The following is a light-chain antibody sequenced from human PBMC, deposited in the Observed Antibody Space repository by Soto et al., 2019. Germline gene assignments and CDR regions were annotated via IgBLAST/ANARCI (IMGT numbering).Light chain of an antibody. CDR2: GVT. Sequence: QSALAQPASVSGSPGQSITISCTGTSSDVGAYNYVSWYLQYPGKAPKLLIYGVTNRPSGVSDRFSGSKSGNTASLTISGLQAEDETDYYCSSYARGSTYVFGTGTKVTVL. CDR3: SSYARGSTYV. J-gene: IGLJ1*01. CDR1: SSDVGAYNY. V-gene: IGLV2-14*01.